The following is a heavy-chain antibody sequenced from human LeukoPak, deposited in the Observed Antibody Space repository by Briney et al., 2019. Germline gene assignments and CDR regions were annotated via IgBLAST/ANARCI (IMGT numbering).Heavy chain of an antibody. CDR3: ARELRYDNSDSGAF. CDR1: GYSISGGYY. Sequence: SETLSLTCTVSGYSISGGYYWGWIRQPPGKALEWIGSIYHSGSTYYNPSLKSRVTISVDTSKNQFSLNLSSVTAADTAVYYCARELRYDNSDSGAFWGQGTVVTVSS. V-gene: IGHV4-38-2*02. J-gene: IGHJ3*01. CDR2: IYHSGST. D-gene: IGHD3-22*01.